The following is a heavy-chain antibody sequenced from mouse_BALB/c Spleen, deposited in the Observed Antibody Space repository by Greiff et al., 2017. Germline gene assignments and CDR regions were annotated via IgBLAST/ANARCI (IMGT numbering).Heavy chain of an antibody. Sequence: DVMLVESGGGLVQPGGSRKLSCAASGFTFSSFGMHWVRQAPEKGLEWVAYISSGSSTIYYADTVKGRFTISRDNPKNTLFLQMTSLRSEDTAMYYCARSRHLRLGAMDYWGQGTSVTVSS. V-gene: IGHV5-17*02. D-gene: IGHD1-2*01. CDR2: ISSGSSTI. J-gene: IGHJ4*01. CDR1: GFTFSSFG. CDR3: ARSRHLRLGAMDY.